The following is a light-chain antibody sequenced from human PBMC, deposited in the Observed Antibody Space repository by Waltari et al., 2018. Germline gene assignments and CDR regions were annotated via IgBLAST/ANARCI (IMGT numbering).Light chain of an antibody. J-gene: IGLJ2*01. CDR3: NSRDSSGIYVV. V-gene: IGLV3-19*01. CDR1: SLRSYY. CDR2: GKN. Sequence: SSELTQDPAVSVALGQTVRITCQGDSLRSYYASRYQQKPGQAPVLVIYGKNNRPSGIPDRFSGSSSGNTASLTITGAQAEDEADYYCNSRDSSGIYVVFGGGTKLTVL.